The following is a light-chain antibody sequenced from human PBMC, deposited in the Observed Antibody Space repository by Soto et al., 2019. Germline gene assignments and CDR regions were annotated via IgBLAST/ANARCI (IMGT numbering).Light chain of an antibody. Sequence: QSALTQPASVSGTPGQSITISCTGSNSDVGIYDFVSWYQHHPGRAPKLIVSEVSHRPSGVSNRFSGSKSGNTASLTISGLQSEDEADYYCQSYDSSLSGSEVFGTGTKLTVL. CDR1: NSDVGIYDF. CDR3: QSYDSSLSGSEV. J-gene: IGLJ1*01. CDR2: EVS. V-gene: IGLV2-14*01.